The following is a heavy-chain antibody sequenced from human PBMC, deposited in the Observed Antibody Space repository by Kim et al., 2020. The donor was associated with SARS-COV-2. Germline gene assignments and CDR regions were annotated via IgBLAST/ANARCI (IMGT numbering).Heavy chain of an antibody. V-gene: IGHV4-4*02. Sequence: SETLSLTCAVSGGSISSSNWWSWVRQPPGKGLEWIGEIYHSGSTNYNPSLKSRVTISVDKSKNQFSLKLSSVTAADTAVYYCAVMTGYSPRISYYWGQGTLVTVSS. J-gene: IGHJ4*02. CDR2: IYHSGST. CDR3: AVMTGYSPRISYY. CDR1: GGSISSSNW. D-gene: IGHD3-9*01.